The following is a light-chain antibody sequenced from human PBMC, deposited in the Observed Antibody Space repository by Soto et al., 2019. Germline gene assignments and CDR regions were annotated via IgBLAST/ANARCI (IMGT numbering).Light chain of an antibody. Sequence: DIVMTQSPDSLAVSLGERATINCKSSQNLLYSSNNKNYLAWYQQRPGQPPKLLIYWASTRESGVPDRFNGSGSGTDFTLNISSLQAEDVAVYYCQQYYTSVTTFGQGTRLEIK. CDR1: QNLLYSSNNKNY. J-gene: IGKJ5*01. CDR2: WAS. V-gene: IGKV4-1*01. CDR3: QQYYTSVTT.